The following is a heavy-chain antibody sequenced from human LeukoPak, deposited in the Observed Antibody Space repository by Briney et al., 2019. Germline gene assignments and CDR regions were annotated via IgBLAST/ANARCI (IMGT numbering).Heavy chain of an antibody. V-gene: IGHV1-58*02. Sequence: ASVKVSCKASGFTFTNSAIQWVRQARGQRLEWIGWIVVGGGKTNYAQKFHERVTISRDMSTSTAYMELSSLRYDDTAVYYCAADDLTRVYWGLGTLITVSS. J-gene: IGHJ4*02. CDR3: AADDLTRVY. CDR1: GFTFTNSA. CDR2: IVVGGGKT.